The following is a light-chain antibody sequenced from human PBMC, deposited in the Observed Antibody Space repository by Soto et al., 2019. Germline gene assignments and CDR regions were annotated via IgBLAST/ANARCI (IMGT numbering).Light chain of an antibody. Sequence: QSALTQPPSASGSPGQSVTISCTGTSSDVGAYNYVSWYQQHPGKPPKLMIYEVTKRPSGVPDRFSGSKSGNTASLTVSGLQAEDEADYYCSSYADSISVLFGGGTKLTVL. CDR3: SSYADSISVL. V-gene: IGLV2-8*01. CDR2: EVT. J-gene: IGLJ3*02. CDR1: SSDVGAYNY.